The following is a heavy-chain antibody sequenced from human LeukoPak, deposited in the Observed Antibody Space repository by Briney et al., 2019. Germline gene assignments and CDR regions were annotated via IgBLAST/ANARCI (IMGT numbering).Heavy chain of an antibody. CDR1: GFTFSSYS. V-gene: IGHV3-21*01. CDR2: ISSSSSYI. J-gene: IGHJ4*02. D-gene: IGHD5-12*01. CDR3: ARDLGYSGYDPPGY. Sequence: PGGSLRLSCAASGFTFSSYSMNWVRQAPGKGLEWVSSISSSSSYIYYADSVKGRFTISRDNAKNSLYLQMNSLRAEDTAVYYCARDLGYSGYDPPGYWGQGTLVTVSS.